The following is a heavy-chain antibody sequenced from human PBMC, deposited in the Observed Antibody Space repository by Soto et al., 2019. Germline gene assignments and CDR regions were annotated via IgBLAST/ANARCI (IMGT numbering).Heavy chain of an antibody. J-gene: IGHJ4*02. D-gene: IGHD6-6*01. Sequence: GGSLRLSCAASGSTFSSYSMNWVRQAPGKGLEWVSSISSSSSYIYYADSVKGRFTISRDNAKNSLYLQMNSLRAEDTAVYYCASSSSLLTQYFDYWGQGTLVTVSS. CDR2: ISSSSSYI. V-gene: IGHV3-21*01. CDR1: GSTFSSYS. CDR3: ASSSSLLTQYFDY.